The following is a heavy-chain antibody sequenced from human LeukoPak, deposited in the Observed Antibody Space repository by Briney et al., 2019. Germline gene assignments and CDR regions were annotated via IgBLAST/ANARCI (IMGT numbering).Heavy chain of an antibody. V-gene: IGHV4-59*12. J-gene: IGHJ4*02. D-gene: IGHD3-22*01. Sequence: PSETLSLSCTVSGGSMSSYYWSWIRQPPGKGLEKIGYIYYSGSTNYNPSLKSRVTLSVDTSKNQFSLQLNSVAPEDTAVYYCARTSARITMIVVVIPLFDYWGQGTLVTVSS. CDR2: IYYSGST. CDR3: ARTSARITMIVVVIPLFDY. CDR1: GGSMSSYY.